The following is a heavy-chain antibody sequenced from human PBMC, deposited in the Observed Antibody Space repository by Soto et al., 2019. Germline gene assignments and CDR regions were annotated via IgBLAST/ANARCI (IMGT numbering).Heavy chain of an antibody. Sequence: GESLKISCKGSGYGFTSYWISWVRQMPGKGLEWMGRIDPSDSYTNYSPSFQGHVTISADKSISTAYLQWSSLKASDTAMYYCAGNTYYDSSGYLDYYYYGMDVWGQGTTVTVSS. D-gene: IGHD3-22*01. CDR3: AGNTYYDSSGYLDYYYYGMDV. CDR1: GYGFTSYW. J-gene: IGHJ6*02. V-gene: IGHV5-10-1*01. CDR2: IDPSDSYT.